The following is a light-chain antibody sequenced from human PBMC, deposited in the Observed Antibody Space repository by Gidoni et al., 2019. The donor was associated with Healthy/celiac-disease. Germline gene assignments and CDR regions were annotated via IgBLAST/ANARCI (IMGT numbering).Light chain of an antibody. Sequence: QSALTQPASVSRSPGHSITISCTVTSSDVGGYNYVSWYQQHPGKAPKLMIYEVSNRPSGVSNRFSGSKSGNTASLTISGLQAEDEADYYCSSYTSSSTLGVVFGGGTKLTVL. CDR1: SSDVGGYNY. CDR3: SSYTSSSTLGVV. CDR2: EVS. V-gene: IGLV2-14*01. J-gene: IGLJ2*01.